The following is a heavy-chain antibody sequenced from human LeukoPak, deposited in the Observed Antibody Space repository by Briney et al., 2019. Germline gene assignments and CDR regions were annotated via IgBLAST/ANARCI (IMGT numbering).Heavy chain of an antibody. Sequence: VASLKVSCKASGYTFTAYCMPWVRQAPGQGLVWMGWINPNSVGTHYAQKFQGRVTMTRDTSISTAYMELSRLRSDETAVSYCARVWFGDFLDYWGQGTLVTVSS. CDR2: INPNSVGT. J-gene: IGHJ4*02. D-gene: IGHD3-10*01. V-gene: IGHV1-2*02. CDR1: GYTFTAYC. CDR3: ARVWFGDFLDY.